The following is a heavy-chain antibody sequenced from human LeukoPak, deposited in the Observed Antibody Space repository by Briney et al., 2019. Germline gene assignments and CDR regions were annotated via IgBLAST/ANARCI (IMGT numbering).Heavy chain of an antibody. CDR2: IKSKTDGGTT. D-gene: IGHD6-13*01. V-gene: IGHV3-15*01. J-gene: IGHJ6*02. Sequence: PGGSLSLSCAASGFAFGNAWMSWVRQAPGKGLEWVGRIKSKTDGGTTDYAEPVKGRFTISRDDSKNTLYLQMNSLKTEDTAVYYCTTAAGLAYYYGMDVWGQGTTVTVSS. CDR3: TTAAGLAYYYGMDV. CDR1: GFAFGNAW.